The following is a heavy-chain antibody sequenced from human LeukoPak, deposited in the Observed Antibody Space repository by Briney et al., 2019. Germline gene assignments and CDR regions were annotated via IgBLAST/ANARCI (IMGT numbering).Heavy chain of an antibody. J-gene: IGHJ4*02. CDR2: IYSGGNT. D-gene: IGHD1-1*01. CDR1: GFTVSSNY. V-gene: IGHV3-53*01. CDR3: AKAPPYKKYFDY. Sequence: GGSLRPSCAASGFTVSSNYMSWVRQAPGKGLEWVSVIYSGGNTYYADSVKGRFTISRDNSKNTLYLQMNSLRAEDTAVYYCAKAPPYKKYFDYWGQGTLVTVSS.